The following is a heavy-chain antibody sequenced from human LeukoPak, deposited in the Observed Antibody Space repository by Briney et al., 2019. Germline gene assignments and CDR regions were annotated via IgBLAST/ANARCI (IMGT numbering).Heavy chain of an antibody. Sequence: SETLSLTCTVSGGSIGSSAYSWGWIRQPPGKGLEWIGSISYTGTTYYNPSLKSRVTISLDTSKNQFSLKLSSVTAADTAVYYCARVDYDILTGYSTWGHFDYWGQGTLVTVSS. CDR3: ARVDYDILTGYSTWGHFDY. D-gene: IGHD3-9*01. J-gene: IGHJ4*02. V-gene: IGHV4-39*07. CDR2: ISYTGTT. CDR1: GGSIGSSAYS.